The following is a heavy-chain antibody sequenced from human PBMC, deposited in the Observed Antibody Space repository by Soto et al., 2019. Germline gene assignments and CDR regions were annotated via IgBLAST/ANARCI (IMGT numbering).Heavy chain of an antibody. Sequence: SDTLSLTCTVSGGSLSSYYWSWIRQPPGKGLEWIGYIYYSGSTNYNPSLKSRVTISVDTSKNQFSLKLSSVTAADTAVYYCARRYGTGFDYWGQGTLVTVSS. V-gene: IGHV4-59*08. CDR1: GGSLSSYY. CDR3: ARRYGTGFDY. D-gene: IGHD4-17*01. CDR2: IYYSGST. J-gene: IGHJ4*02.